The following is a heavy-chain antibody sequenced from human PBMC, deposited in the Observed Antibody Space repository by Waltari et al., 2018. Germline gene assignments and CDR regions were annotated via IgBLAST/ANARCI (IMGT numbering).Heavy chain of an antibody. Sequence: QVQLVQSGAEVEKPGASLRVSCPASGHSCTKIGVHWVRQAPGQRLEWMGGINVGNGYIEISQRFQGRLTIARDTPASTAYMELSSLTSEDTAVYFCAAWAYISAPGFDSWGQGTRVLVSS. J-gene: IGHJ4*02. D-gene: IGHD3-9*01. CDR3: AAWAYISAPGFDS. V-gene: IGHV1-3*01. CDR1: GHSCTKIG. CDR2: INVGNGYI.